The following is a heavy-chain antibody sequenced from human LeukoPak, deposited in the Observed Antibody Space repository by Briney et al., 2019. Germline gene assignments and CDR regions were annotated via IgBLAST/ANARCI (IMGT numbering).Heavy chain of an antibody. CDR1: GYTFTNYD. CDR3: ARESRYYGPNDAFDI. Sequence: GASVKVSCKTSGYTFTNYDINWVRQATGQGLEWMGWINPKSGRTGYAQKFQGRVTFTRNTSISTAYMELSSLRSEDTAVYYCARESRYYGPNDAFDIWGQGTMVTVSS. D-gene: IGHD3-10*01. J-gene: IGHJ3*02. CDR2: INPKSGRT. V-gene: IGHV1-8*03.